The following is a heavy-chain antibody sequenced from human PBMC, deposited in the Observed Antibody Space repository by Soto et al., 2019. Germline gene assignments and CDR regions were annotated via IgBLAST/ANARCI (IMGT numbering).Heavy chain of an antibody. D-gene: IGHD6-6*01. CDR3: AGTPSSYDGMDV. CDR2: IIPIFGTA. Sequence: QVQLVQSGAEVKKPGSSVKVSCKASGGTFSSYAISWVRQAPGQGLEWMGGIIPIFGTANYAQKSQGRVTITADKATSTAYMELSSVSSEDTAVYYCAGTPSSYDGMDVWGQGTTVTVSS. J-gene: IGHJ6*02. V-gene: IGHV1-69*06. CDR1: GGTFSSYA.